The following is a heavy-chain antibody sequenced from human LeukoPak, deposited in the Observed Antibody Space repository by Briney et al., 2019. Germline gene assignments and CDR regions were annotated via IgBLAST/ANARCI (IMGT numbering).Heavy chain of an antibody. J-gene: IGHJ4*02. D-gene: IGHD3-9*01. CDR1: GFTFSSYS. CDR2: ISSSSSYI. CDR3: ARPRYFDSNTADY. Sequence: TGGSLRLSCAASGFTFSSYSMNWVRQAPGKGLEWVSYISSSSSYIYYADSVKGRFTISRDNAKNSLYLQMNSLRAEDTAVYYCARPRYFDSNTADYWGQGTLVTVSS. V-gene: IGHV3-21*05.